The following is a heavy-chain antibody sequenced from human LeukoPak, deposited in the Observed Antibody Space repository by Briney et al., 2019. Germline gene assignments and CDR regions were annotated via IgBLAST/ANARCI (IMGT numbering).Heavy chain of an antibody. CDR3: AGAGSYYNLGRRFDY. Sequence: SETLSLTCTVSSGSISNNNYFWGWIRQPPGKGLEWIGNIFYSGGTYYNPSLKSRVTISVDTSKNQFSLKLSSVTAADTAVYYCAGAGSYYNLGRRFDYWGQGTLVTVSS. V-gene: IGHV4-39*07. CDR1: SGSISNNNYF. CDR2: IFYSGGT. J-gene: IGHJ4*02. D-gene: IGHD3-10*01.